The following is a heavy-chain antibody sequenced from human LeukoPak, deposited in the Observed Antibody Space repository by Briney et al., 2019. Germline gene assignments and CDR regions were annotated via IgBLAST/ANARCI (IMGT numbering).Heavy chain of an antibody. V-gene: IGHV1-69*06. D-gene: IGHD1-26*01. CDR2: IIPIFGTA. CDR3: ARGGLQSTTYIHYYYYYMDV. CDR1: GGTFSSYA. J-gene: IGHJ6*03. Sequence: SVKVSCKASGGTFSSYAISWVRQAPGQGLEWMGGIIPIFGTANYAQKFQGRVTITADKSTSTAYMELSSLRSEDTAVYYCARGGLQSTTYIHYYYYYMDVWGKGTTVTVSS.